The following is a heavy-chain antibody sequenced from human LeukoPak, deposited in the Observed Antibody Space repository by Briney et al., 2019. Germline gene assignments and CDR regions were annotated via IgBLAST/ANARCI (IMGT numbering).Heavy chain of an antibody. V-gene: IGHV3-30*03. CDR3: AVDIVVVVAATDFDY. D-gene: IGHD2-15*01. CDR2: ISYDGSNK. CDR1: GFTFSSDG. J-gene: IGHJ4*02. Sequence: PGGCLRLSCAASGFTFSSDGMHWGRQAPAKGVGGGAVISYDGSNKYYADSVKGRFTISRDNTKNTLYLQMNSLRAEDTAVYYCAVDIVVVVAATDFDYWGQGTLVTVSS.